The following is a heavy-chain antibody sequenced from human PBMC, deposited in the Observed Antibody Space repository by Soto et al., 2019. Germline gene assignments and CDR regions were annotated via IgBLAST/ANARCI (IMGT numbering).Heavy chain of an antibody. CDR3: AKKVNSGPGSQYFDY. Sequence: GGSLRLSCAASRFSYSMSWVRQAPGKGLEWVSGFRTGADDGTTYYADSVKGRFTISRDISKNTLFLQMNGLRAEDTAIYYCAKKVNSGPGSQYFDYWGQGTLVTVSS. J-gene: IGHJ4*02. CDR2: FRTGADDGTT. D-gene: IGHD3-10*01. CDR1: RFSYS. V-gene: IGHV3-23*01.